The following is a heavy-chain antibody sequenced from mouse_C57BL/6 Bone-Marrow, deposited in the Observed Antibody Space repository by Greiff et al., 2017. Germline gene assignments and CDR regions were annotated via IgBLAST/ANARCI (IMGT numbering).Heavy chain of an antibody. V-gene: IGHV1-69*01. CDR3: AREVYYGYFFDY. CDR1: GYTFTSYW. Sequence: QVQLQQPGAELVMPGASVKLSCKASGYTFTSYWMHWVKQRPGQGLEWIGEIDPSDSYTNYNQKVKGKSTLTVDKSSSTTYMQLSSLTSEDSAVYYCAREVYYGYFFDYWGQGTTLTVSS. J-gene: IGHJ2*01. CDR2: IDPSDSYT. D-gene: IGHD2-2*01.